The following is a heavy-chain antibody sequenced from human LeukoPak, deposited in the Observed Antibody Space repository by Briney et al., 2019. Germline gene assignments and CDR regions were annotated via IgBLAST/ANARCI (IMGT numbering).Heavy chain of an antibody. J-gene: IGHJ4*02. CDR1: GGSISSGSYY. CDR3: AREGGYCTNGVCYTRRYFDY. V-gene: IGHV4-61*02. D-gene: IGHD2-8*01. Sequence: PSETLSLTCTVSGGSISSGSYYWSWIRQPAGKGLEWIGRIYTSGSTNYNPSLKSRVTISVDTSKNQFSLKLSSVTAADTAVYYCAREGGYCTNGVCYTRRYFDYWGQGTLVTVSS. CDR2: IYTSGST.